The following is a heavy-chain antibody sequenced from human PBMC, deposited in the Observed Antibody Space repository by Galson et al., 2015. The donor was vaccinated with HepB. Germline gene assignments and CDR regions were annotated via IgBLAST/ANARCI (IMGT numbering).Heavy chain of an antibody. CDR2: IRSKASNYAT. CDR1: GFTFSGSA. D-gene: IGHD6-13*01. J-gene: IGHJ4*02. V-gene: IGHV3-73*01. Sequence: SLRLSCAASGFTFSGSAIHWVRQTSGKGLEWVGRIRSKASNYATAYAASLKGRFSISRDDPKNTAYLHMRSLKTEDTAVYFCTRLADFSGYSSSWGQGTLVTVSS. CDR3: TRLADFSGYSSS.